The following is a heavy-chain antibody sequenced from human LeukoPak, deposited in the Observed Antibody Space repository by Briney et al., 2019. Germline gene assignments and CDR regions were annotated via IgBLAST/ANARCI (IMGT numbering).Heavy chain of an antibody. J-gene: IGHJ5*02. CDR1: GGSFSGYY. CDR2: INHSGST. V-gene: IGHV4-34*01. Sequence: SETLSLTCAVYGGSFSGYYWSWIRQPPGKGLEWIGEINHSGSTNYNPSLKSRVTISVDTSKNQFSLKLSSVTAADTAVYYCARDGNCRSTSCPRGGFDPWAREPWSPSPQ. D-gene: IGHD2-2*01. CDR3: ARDGNCRSTSCPRGGFDP.